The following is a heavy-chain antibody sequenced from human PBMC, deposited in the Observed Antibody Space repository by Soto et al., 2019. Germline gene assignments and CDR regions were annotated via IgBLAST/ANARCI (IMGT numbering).Heavy chain of an antibody. CDR2: ISYDGSNK. J-gene: IGHJ6*02. V-gene: IGHV3-30-3*01. CDR3: ARDRGPPDTAMVIWEIHLYYYYGMDV. D-gene: IGHD5-18*01. CDR1: GFTFSSYA. Sequence: GGSLRLSCAASGFTFSSYAMHWVRQAPGKGLEWVAVISYDGSNKYYADSVKGRFTISRDNSKNTLYLQMNSLRAEDTAVYYCARDRGPPDTAMVIWEIHLYYYYGMDVWGQGTTVTVSS.